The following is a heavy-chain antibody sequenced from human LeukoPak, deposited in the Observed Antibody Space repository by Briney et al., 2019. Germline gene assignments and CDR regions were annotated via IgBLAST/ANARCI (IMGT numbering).Heavy chain of an antibody. J-gene: IGHJ4*02. V-gene: IGHV3-53*01. D-gene: IGHD6-13*01. CDR1: GFTVSSNY. CDR3: ARDRGHSSSWSPHTLDY. CDR2: IYSGGSK. Sequence: PGGSLRLSCAASGFTVSSNYMSWVRQAPGKGLEWVSVIYSGGSKYYADSVKGRFTISRDNSKNTLYLQMNSLRAEDTAVYYCARDRGHSSSWSPHTLDYWGQGTLVTVSS.